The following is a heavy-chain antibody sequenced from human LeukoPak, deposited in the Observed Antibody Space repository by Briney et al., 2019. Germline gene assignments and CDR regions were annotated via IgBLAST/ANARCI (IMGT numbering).Heavy chain of an antibody. J-gene: IGHJ4*02. V-gene: IGHV4-61*02. D-gene: IGHD3-10*01. Sequence: SETLSLTCTVSGGSLSSGSYYWSWLRQPAGKGLEWFGRIYTRGSTNYNPSLKSRVTISVDTSRNQFSLKLSSVTAADTAVYYCARDLRAYYGSGSYLDYWGQGTLVTVSS. CDR1: GGSLSSGSYY. CDR2: IYTRGST. CDR3: ARDLRAYYGSGSYLDY.